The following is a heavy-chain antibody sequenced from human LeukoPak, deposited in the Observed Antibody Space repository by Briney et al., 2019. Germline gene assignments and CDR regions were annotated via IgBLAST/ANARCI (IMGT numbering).Heavy chain of an antibody. Sequence: MASETLSLTCTVSGGSISSSSYSWGWIRQPPGKGLEWIGSIYYSGSTYYNPSLKRRVTRSVDTSKTQFSLKLSSVTAADTAIYSCATYKEGDINWFDPWGQGILVTVSS. CDR3: ATYKEGDINWFDP. V-gene: IGHV4-39*07. CDR2: IYYSGST. J-gene: IGHJ5*02. CDR1: GGSISSSSYS. D-gene: IGHD3-9*01.